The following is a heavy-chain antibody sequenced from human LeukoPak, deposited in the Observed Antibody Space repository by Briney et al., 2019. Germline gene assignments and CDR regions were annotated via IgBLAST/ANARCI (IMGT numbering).Heavy chain of an antibody. J-gene: IGHJ4*02. D-gene: IGHD4-17*01. CDR2: ISYDGSNK. CDR3: AKDLAGYGDYGG. Sequence: GGSLRLSCAASGFTFSSYGMHWVRQAPGKGLEWVAVISYDGSNKYYADSVKGRFTISRDNSKNTLYLQMNSLRAEVTAVYYCAKDLAGYGDYGGWGQGTLVTVSS. CDR1: GFTFSSYG. V-gene: IGHV3-30*18.